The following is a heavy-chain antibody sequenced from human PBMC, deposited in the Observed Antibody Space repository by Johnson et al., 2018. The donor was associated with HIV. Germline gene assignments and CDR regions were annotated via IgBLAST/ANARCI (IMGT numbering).Heavy chain of an antibody. CDR2: ISYDGSNN. V-gene: IGHV3-30*19. D-gene: IGHD1-26*01. CDR1: GFTFSTYG. J-gene: IGHJ3*02. Sequence: VQLVESGGGVVQPGGSLRLSCAAFGFTFSTYGIHWVRQAPGKGLDWVAVISYDGSNNYYADSVQGRFTISRDNSKNTLYLQMNSLRAEDTAVYYCARDPYRDALDIWGQGTMVTVSS. CDR3: ARDPYRDALDI.